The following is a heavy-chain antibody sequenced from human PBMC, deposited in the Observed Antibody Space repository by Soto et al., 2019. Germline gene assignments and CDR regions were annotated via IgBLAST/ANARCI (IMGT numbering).Heavy chain of an antibody. CDR2: MYHGGNT. J-gene: IGHJ4*01. D-gene: IGHD2-21*02. CDR1: NYSISNPHY. V-gene: IGHV4-38-2*02. CDR3: ARAHTMVVAGSTFDY. Sequence: SETLSLTCTVSNYSISNPHYWGWIRQPPGKRPEWIASMYHGGNTSYNPSLKSRITMSMDTSKNQFSLKLRFMTAADTAVYYCARAHTMVVAGSTFDYWGHGTLVTVSS.